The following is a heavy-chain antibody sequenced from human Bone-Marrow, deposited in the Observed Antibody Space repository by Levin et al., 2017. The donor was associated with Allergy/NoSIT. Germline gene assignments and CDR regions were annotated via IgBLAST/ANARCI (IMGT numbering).Heavy chain of an antibody. Sequence: RGESLKISCRGSGYSFPSYWIGWVRQMPGKGLEWMGVIYPANSDTRYSPSFQGQVTISADKSINTAYLQWSSLKASDTAMYFGARHAYCGADCYSKVNWFDPWGQGTLVTVSS. CDR2: IYPANSDT. CDR1: GYSFPSYW. D-gene: IGHD2-21*02. J-gene: IGHJ5*02. V-gene: IGHV5-51*01. CDR3: ARHAYCGADCYSKVNWFDP.